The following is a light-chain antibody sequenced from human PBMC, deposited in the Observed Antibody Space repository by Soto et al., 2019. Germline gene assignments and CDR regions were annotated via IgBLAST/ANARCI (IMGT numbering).Light chain of an antibody. V-gene: IGKV1-8*01. J-gene: IGKJ5*01. CDR3: QQYYSHPLT. CDR1: QGISSY. CDR2: AAS. Sequence: ILVTQSPYTLSGSVGDRCNITCRASQGISSYLAWYQQKPGKDPKLLIYAASTLQSGVPSRFSGSGPGTDSTLTISCLHPEDFPTYSCQQYYSHPLTFGPGTRLEI.